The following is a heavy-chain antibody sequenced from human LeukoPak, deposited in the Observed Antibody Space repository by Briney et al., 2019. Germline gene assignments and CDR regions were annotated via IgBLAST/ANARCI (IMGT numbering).Heavy chain of an antibody. CDR1: GDSVSSNSAA. V-gene: IGHV6-1*01. CDR2: TYYRSRWHG. J-gene: IGHJ6*02. CDR3: VRGGHYAMDV. Sequence: SQTLSLTCVISGDSVSSNSAAWNWIRQSPSRGLEWLGRTYYRSRWHGDCAEFVKSRLTINPDTSKNQFSLQLNSVTPEDTAVYYCVRGGHYAMDVWGQGTTVTVSS.